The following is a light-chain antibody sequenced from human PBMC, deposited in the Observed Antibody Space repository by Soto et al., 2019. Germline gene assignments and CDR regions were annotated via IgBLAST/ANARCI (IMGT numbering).Light chain of an antibody. V-gene: IGKV1-39*01. CDR1: QSINSY. Sequence: DIQMTQSPSSLSASVGDIVTITCRASQSINSYLNWYQQKPGKAPKLLIYAASSVQSAVPSWFSGSGSGPEFTLTISSLQPEDCATYYCQQSYSTPRTFRQGTKV. J-gene: IGKJ1*01. CDR3: QQSYSTPRT. CDR2: AAS.